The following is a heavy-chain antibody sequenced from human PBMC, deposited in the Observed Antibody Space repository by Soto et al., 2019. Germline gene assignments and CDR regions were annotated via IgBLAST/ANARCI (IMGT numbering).Heavy chain of an antibody. CDR2: ISHDGRNT. J-gene: IGHJ4*02. CDR3: AKGGRQWLVTSDFNY. CDR1: GFTFSTYT. Sequence: PGGSLRLSCAASGFTFSTYTMNWVRQAPGKGLEWVAGISHDGRNTYYADSVKGRFTISRDSSKNTVSLEMTSLRAEDTAVYYCAKGGRQWLVTSDFNYWGQGALVTVSS. D-gene: IGHD6-19*01. V-gene: IGHV3-30*02.